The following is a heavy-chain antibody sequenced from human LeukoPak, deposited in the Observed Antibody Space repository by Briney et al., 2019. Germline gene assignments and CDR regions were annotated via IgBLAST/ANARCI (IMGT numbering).Heavy chain of an antibody. J-gene: IGHJ4*02. CDR1: GGSISSSSYY. CDR2: IYYSGST. CDR3: ARYLGSSWYYYFDY. Sequence: SETLSLTCTVSGGSISSSSYYWGWIRQPPGKGLEWIGGIYYSGSTYYNPSLKSRVTISVDTSKNQFSLKLSSVTAADTAVYYCARYLGSSWYYYFDYWGQGTLVTVSS. V-gene: IGHV4-39*01. D-gene: IGHD6-13*01.